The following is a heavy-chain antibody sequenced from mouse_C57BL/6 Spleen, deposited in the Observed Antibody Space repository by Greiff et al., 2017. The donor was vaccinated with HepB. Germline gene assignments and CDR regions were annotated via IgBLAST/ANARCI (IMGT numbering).Heavy chain of an antibody. CDR1: GFTFSDYG. J-gene: IGHJ4*01. D-gene: IGHD2-3*01. V-gene: IGHV5-17*01. CDR3: ARGGYYNDAMDY. CDR2: ISSGSSTI. Sequence: EVHLVESGGGLVKPGGSLKLSCAASGFTFSDYGMHWVRQAPEKGLEWVAYISSGSSTIYYADTVKGRFTISRDNAKNTLFLQMTSLRSEDTAMYYCARGGYYNDAMDYWGQGTSVTVSS.